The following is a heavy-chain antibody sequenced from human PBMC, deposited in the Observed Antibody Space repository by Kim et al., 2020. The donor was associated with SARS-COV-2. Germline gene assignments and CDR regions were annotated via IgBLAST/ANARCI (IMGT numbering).Heavy chain of an antibody. CDR1: GFTFSSYS. CDR3: ARVQFERYFDWSRTTDV. J-gene: IGHJ6*02. D-gene: IGHD3-9*01. CDR2: ISSSSSYI. V-gene: IGHV3-21*01. Sequence: GGSLRLSCAASGFTFSSYSMNWVRQAPGKGLEWVSSISSSSSYIYYADSVKGRFTISRDNAKNSLYLQMNSLRAEDTAVYYCARVQFERYFDWSRTTDVWGQGTTVTVSS.